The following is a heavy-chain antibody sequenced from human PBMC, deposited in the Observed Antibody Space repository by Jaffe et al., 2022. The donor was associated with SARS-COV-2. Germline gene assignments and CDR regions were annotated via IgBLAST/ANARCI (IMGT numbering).Heavy chain of an antibody. Sequence: QVQLQESGPGLVKPSQTLSLTCTVSGGSISSGSYYWSWIRQPAGKGLEWIGRIYTSGSTNYNPSLKSRVTISVDTSKNQFSLKLSSVTAADTAVYYCARDLGSGWGYYYYGMDVWGQGTTVTVSS. CDR3: ARDLGSGWGYYYYGMDV. J-gene: IGHJ6*02. V-gene: IGHV4-61*02. D-gene: IGHD6-19*01. CDR2: IYTSGST. CDR1: GGSISSGSYY.